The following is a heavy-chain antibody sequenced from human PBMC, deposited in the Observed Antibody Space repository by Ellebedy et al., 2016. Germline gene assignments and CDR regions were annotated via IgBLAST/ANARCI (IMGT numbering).Heavy chain of an antibody. CDR2: INPNSGGT. CDR3: ARGADYYDSSGHGDYYFDY. Sequence: ASVKVSCKASGYTFTGYYMHLVRQAPGQGLEWMGWINPNSGGTNYAQKFQGWVTMTRDTSISTAYMELSRLRSDDTAVYYCARGADYYDSSGHGDYYFDYWGQGTLVTVSS. D-gene: IGHD3-22*01. V-gene: IGHV1-2*04. CDR1: GYTFTGYY. J-gene: IGHJ4*02.